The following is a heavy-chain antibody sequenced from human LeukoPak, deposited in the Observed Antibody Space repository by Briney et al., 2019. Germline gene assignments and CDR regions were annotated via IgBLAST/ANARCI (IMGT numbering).Heavy chain of an antibody. D-gene: IGHD6-19*01. V-gene: IGHV1-69*04. Sequence: SVKVSCKASVGTFISYAISWVRQPPAQGLEWMGRSIPILGIANYAQKFQSRATITADKSTSKAYLELSSLRSEDAAAYYCATIAVSLSHVAGDSYSYARHVWGERTTVTVSS. CDR2: SIPILGIA. CDR1: VGTFISYA. J-gene: IGHJ6*04. CDR3: ATIAVSLSHVAGDSYSYARHV.